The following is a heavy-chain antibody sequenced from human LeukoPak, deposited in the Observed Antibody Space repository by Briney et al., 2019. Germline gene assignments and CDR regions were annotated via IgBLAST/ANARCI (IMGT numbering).Heavy chain of an antibody. CDR3: ARGRLYDSSYFDY. D-gene: IGHD3-22*01. J-gene: IGHJ4*02. Sequence: TSETLSLTCAVSGGSISSGGYSWSWIRQPPGKGLEWIGYIYHSGSTYYNPSLKSRVTISVDRSKNQFSLKLSSVTAADTAVYYCARGRLYDSSYFDYWGQGTLVTVSS. CDR1: GGSISSGGYS. V-gene: IGHV4-30-2*01. CDR2: IYHSGST.